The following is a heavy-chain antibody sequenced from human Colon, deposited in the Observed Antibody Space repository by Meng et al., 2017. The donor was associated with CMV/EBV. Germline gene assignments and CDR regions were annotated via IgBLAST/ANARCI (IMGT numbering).Heavy chain of an antibody. CDR2: IYSSGRT. J-gene: IGHJ3*01. CDR3: ARVSSAGLALDV. V-gene: IGHV3-23*05. Sequence: GESLKISCAASGFTFSSYAMSWVRQAPGKGLEWVSVIYSSGRTFYGDSAKGRFTISRDTSQNTVYLQMDTLRVEDTAMYYCARVSSAGLALDVWGQGTMVTVSS. D-gene: IGHD3-22*01. CDR1: GFTFSSYA.